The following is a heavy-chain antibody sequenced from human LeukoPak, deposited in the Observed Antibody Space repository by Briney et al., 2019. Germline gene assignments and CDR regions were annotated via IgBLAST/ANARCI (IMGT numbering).Heavy chain of an antibody. V-gene: IGHV1-2*02. J-gene: IGHJ6*03. CDR1: GYTFTGYY. D-gene: IGHD1-7*01. CDR2: VNPNSGGT. CDR3: ARDKDDQNWNYVPLLYYYMDV. Sequence: ASVKVSCKASGYTFTGYYMHWVRQAPGQGLEWMGWVNPNSGGTNYAQKFQGRVTMTRDTSISTAYMELSRLRSDDTAVYYCARDKDDQNWNYVPLLYYYMDVWGKGTTVTVSS.